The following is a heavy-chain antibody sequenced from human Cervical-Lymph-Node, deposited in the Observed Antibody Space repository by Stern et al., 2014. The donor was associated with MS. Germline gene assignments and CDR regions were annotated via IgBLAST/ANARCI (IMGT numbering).Heavy chain of an antibody. V-gene: IGHV4-31*03. CDR1: GGSISSGGYY. J-gene: IGHJ5*02. D-gene: IGHD3-3*01. CDR2: IYSSGST. Sequence: HVQLQESGPGLVKPSQTLSLTCTVSGGSISSGGYYWSWIRQHPGKGLEWIGYIYSSGSTYYNPSLKSRVTISVDTSKNQFSLKLSSVTAADTAVYYCARGHYDFWSGYSPGIWFDPWGQGTLVTVSS. CDR3: ARGHYDFWSGYSPGIWFDP.